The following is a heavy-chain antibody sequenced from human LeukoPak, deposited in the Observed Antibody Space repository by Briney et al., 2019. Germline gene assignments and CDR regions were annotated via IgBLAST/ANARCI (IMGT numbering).Heavy chain of an antibody. CDR1: GFTFTSHW. V-gene: IGHV3-7*01. Sequence: GGSLRLSFAASGFTFTSHWMAWVRRAPGKGLEWVANIKEDGSEKYYLDSMKGRLTISRDNAKKSLYLQMNSLRVEDTGIYYCASLNYGQVWGSPHYYFDYWGQGILVTVSS. CDR2: IKEDGSEK. J-gene: IGHJ4*02. D-gene: IGHD3-16*01. CDR3: ASLNYGQVWGSPHYYFDY.